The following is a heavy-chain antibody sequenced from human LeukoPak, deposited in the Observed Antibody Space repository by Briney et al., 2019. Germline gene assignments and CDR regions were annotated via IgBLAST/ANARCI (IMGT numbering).Heavy chain of an antibody. V-gene: IGHV3-23*01. D-gene: IGHD1-1*01. CDR1: GFTFSSFA. J-gene: IGHJ3*02. Sequence: GGSLRLSCAASGFTFSSFAMSWVRQAPGEGLEWVSAMSGSGGMTYSADSVKGRFTISRDNSKNTLYLQMNSLRAEDTAVYYCARAERGAFDIWGQGTMVTVSS. CDR3: ARAERGAFDI. CDR2: MSGSGGMT.